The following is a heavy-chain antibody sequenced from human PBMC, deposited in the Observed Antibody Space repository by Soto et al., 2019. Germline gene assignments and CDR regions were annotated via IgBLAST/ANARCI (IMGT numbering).Heavy chain of an antibody. CDR1: GGAIDSGGYY. Sequence: KTSETLSLTCNVSGGAIDSGGYYWCWIRQHPGKGLEWIGYIYYSGSTYYNPSLKSRVSISIDTSKNQFSLELISVTAADTAVYYCARVGTSYARRGLDVWGQGTTVTVSS. J-gene: IGHJ6*02. V-gene: IGHV4-31*03. CDR3: ARVGTSYARRGLDV. D-gene: IGHD7-27*01. CDR2: IYYSGST.